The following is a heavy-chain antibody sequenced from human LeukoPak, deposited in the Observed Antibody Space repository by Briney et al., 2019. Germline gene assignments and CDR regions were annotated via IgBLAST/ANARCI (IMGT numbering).Heavy chain of an antibody. D-gene: IGHD1-14*01. CDR2: IYNVGST. J-gene: IGHJ4*02. Sequence: GGSLRLSCVASGFTVSNTYMSWIRQAPGKGLEWVSAIYNVGSTSYADSVKGRFTISRDNSKNTLYLQMSSLRAEDTAVYYCALRTDHHRNSGFDYWGQGTLLTVSS. V-gene: IGHV3-53*01. CDR3: ALRTDHHRNSGFDY. CDR1: GFTVSNTY.